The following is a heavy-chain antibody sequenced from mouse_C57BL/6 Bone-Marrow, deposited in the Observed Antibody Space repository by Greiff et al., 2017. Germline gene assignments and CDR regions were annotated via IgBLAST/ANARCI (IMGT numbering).Heavy chain of an antibody. Sequence: EVKLQQSGAELVRPGASVKSSCTASGFNIKDDYMHWVKQRPEQGLEWIGWIDPENGDTEYASKFQGKATITADTSSNTAYLQLSSLTSEDTAVYYCTTGYYGSSFLAYWGQGTLVTVSA. CDR2: IDPENGDT. J-gene: IGHJ3*01. V-gene: IGHV14-4*01. D-gene: IGHD1-1*01. CDR3: TTGYYGSSFLAY. CDR1: GFNIKDDY.